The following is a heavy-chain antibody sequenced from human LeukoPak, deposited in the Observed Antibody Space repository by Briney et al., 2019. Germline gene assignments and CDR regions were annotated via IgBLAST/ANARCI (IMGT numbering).Heavy chain of an antibody. J-gene: IGHJ4*02. CDR3: AVVAGRFPPDY. CDR1: GFTFNTYA. CDR2: TSFDESNK. Sequence: GGSLRLSCAASGFTFNTYAMHWVRQAPGKGLEWVAFTSFDESNKFYADSVEGRFTISRDNSKNTLFLQMHNLRADDTAMYYCAVVAGRFPPDYWGLGTLVTVSS. D-gene: IGHD6-19*01. V-gene: IGHV3-30-3*01.